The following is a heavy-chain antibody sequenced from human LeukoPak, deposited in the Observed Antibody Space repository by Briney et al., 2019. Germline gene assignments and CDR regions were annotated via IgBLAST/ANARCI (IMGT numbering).Heavy chain of an antibody. CDR3: AKDWTWGIDY. Sequence: HPGGSLRLSCAVSGVSLRFSGMHWVRQALGKGLEWVAFMRRGGNLETYTDSVKGRFTISIDESQNALFLEMKSLRPDDTAIYYCAKDWTWGIDYWGQGAPVTVSS. V-gene: IGHV3-30*02. CDR2: MRRGGNLE. J-gene: IGHJ4*02. D-gene: IGHD3/OR15-3a*01. CDR1: GVSLRFSG.